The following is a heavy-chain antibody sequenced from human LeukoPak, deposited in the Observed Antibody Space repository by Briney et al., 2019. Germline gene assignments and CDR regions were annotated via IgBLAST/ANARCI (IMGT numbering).Heavy chain of an antibody. CDR2: MNPNSGNT. Sequence: ASVKVSCKASGYTFTSYDINWVRQATGQGLEWMGWMNPNSGNTGYAQKFQGRVTITRNTSISTAYMELSSLGSEDTAVYYCARGQSYSSSWYRPHYYYYYMDVWGKGTTVTVSS. CDR3: ARGQSYSSSWYRPHYYYYYMDV. J-gene: IGHJ6*03. CDR1: GYTFTSYD. V-gene: IGHV1-8*03. D-gene: IGHD6-13*01.